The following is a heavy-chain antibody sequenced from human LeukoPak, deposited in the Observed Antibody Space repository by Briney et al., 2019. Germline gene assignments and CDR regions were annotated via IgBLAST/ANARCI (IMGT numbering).Heavy chain of an antibody. CDR1: GFTFSSYA. CDR3: AKSRCSSTSCPAGYY. CDR2: ISGSGGST. J-gene: IGHJ4*02. V-gene: IGHV3-23*01. Sequence: GGSLRLSCASSGFTFSSYAMSWVRQAPGKGLEWVSAISGSGGSTYYADSVKGRFTISRDNSKNTLYLQMNSLRAEDTAVYYCAKSRCSSTSCPAGYYWGQGTLVTVSS. D-gene: IGHD2-2*01.